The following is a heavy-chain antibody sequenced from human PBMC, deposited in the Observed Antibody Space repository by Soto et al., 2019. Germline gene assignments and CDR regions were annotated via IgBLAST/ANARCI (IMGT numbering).Heavy chain of an antibody. CDR2: IYYSGST. CDR1: GGSVSSGSYY. D-gene: IGHD6-6*01. J-gene: IGHJ4*02. Sequence: KPSETLSLTCTVSGGSVSSGSYYWSWIRQPPGKGLEWIGYIYYSGSTNYNPSLKSRVTISVDTSKNQFSLKLSSVTAADTAVYYCAGSSASSSDYWGQGTLVTVSS. V-gene: IGHV4-61*01. CDR3: AGSSASSSDY.